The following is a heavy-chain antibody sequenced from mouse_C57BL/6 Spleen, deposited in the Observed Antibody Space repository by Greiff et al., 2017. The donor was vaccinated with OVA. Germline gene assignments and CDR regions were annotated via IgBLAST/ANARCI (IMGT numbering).Heavy chain of an antibody. CDR2: INPNNGGT. CDR1: GYTFTDYY. CDR3: ARFNYAMDY. V-gene: IGHV1-26*01. Sequence: EVQLQQSGPELVKPGASVKISCKASGYTFTDYYMNWVKQSHGKSLEWIGDINPNNGGTSYNQKFKGKATLTVDKSSSTAYMALRSLTSEDSAVYYCARFNYAMDYWGQGTSVTVSS. J-gene: IGHJ4*01.